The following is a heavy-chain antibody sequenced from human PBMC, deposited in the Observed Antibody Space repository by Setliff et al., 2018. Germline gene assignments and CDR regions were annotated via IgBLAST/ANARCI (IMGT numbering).Heavy chain of an antibody. CDR1: GFTFNNYS. V-gene: IGHV3-21*01. J-gene: IGHJ6*03. CDR3: AGGRGSLGYCSGGFCYSGYYYYMDV. D-gene: IGHD2-15*01. CDR2: ISLSSSYI. Sequence: GGSLRLSCAVSGFTFNNYSVNWVRLAPGKGLEWVSSISLSSSYIFYADSVKGRFTISRDNAENSLFLQMNTLRAEDAAVYYCAGGRGSLGYCSGGFCYSGYYYYMDVWGKGTTVTVSS.